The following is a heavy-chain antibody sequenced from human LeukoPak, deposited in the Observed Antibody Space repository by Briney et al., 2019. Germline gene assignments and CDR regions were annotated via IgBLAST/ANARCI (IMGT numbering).Heavy chain of an antibody. CDR3: ARATVIGNAPVPGYMDV. D-gene: IGHD2-21*01. CDR1: GFTFSTYD. Sequence: PGGSLRLSCAASGFTFSTYDMHWVRQVSGKGLEWVSSIGTIGDTFYPGSVKGRFTISRENAKNSLYLQMNGLSAGDTAVYYCARATVIGNAPVPGYMDVWGKGTTVTVSS. J-gene: IGHJ6*03. CDR2: IGTIGDT. V-gene: IGHV3-13*01.